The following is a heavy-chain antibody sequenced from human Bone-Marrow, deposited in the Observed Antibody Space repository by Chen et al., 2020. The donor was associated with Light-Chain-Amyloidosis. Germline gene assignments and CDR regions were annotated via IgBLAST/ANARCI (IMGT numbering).Heavy chain of an antibody. CDR3: VRGTVTTRYFDY. CDR1: GITHSISA. V-gene: IGHV3-23*01. D-gene: IGHD4-17*01. Sequence: DLLESGGGLVQPGESLRLSCKASGITHSISAMTWVRQAPGKGLEWLSGISESGGDRWYADSVNGRFIMSRDNAKNSLYLEMNSLRAEDTALYYCVRGTVTTRYFDYWGQGILVTVSS. J-gene: IGHJ4*02. CDR2: ISESGGDR.